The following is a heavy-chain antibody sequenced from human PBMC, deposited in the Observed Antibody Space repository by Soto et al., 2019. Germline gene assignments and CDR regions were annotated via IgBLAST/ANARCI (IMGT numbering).Heavy chain of an antibody. D-gene: IGHD3-10*01. CDR3: ATSYGSGYRAFDY. CDR2: VNPILSMS. V-gene: IGHV1-69*02. J-gene: IGHJ4*02. Sequence: QVQLVQSGAELKKPGSSVKVSCKASGDTFSFYTINWVRQAPGLGLEWMGRVNPILSMSNYAQKFQGRVTMTADKSTSTAYRDLRSLRSEDTAFYYCATSYGSGYRAFDYWGQGALVTVSS. CDR1: GDTFSFYT.